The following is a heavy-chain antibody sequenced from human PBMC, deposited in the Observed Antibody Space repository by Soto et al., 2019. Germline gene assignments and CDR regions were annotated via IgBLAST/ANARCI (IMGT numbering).Heavy chain of an antibody. CDR3: AGGRIVVVGSRAYYGMDV. Sequence: QVHLLLQSGAEVKKPGSSVKVSCKASGGTPSNSAISWVRQAPGQGLEWMGGIIPVVGLVKYAQNFQVRVTISADESTNTAYMELSSLRPEDTAVSYCAGGRIVVVGSRAYYGMDVWGQGPTVTVSS. CDR2: IIPVVGLV. D-gene: IGHD3-22*01. V-gene: IGHV1-69*01. CDR1: GGTPSNSA. J-gene: IGHJ6*02.